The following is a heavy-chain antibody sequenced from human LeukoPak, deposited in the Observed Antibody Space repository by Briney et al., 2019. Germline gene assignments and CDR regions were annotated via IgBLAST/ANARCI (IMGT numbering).Heavy chain of an antibody. CDR3: ARSSRTSWYSDY. V-gene: IGHV3-21*01. J-gene: IGHJ4*02. CDR1: GFTFSNYS. Sequence: GGSLRLSCAASGFTFSNYSMNWVRQAPGKGLEWVSSISSSSYIYYADSVRGRFAISRDNARNSLYLQMNSLRVEDTAVYYCARSSRTSWYSDYWGQGTLVTVSS. CDR2: ISSSSYI. D-gene: IGHD6-13*01.